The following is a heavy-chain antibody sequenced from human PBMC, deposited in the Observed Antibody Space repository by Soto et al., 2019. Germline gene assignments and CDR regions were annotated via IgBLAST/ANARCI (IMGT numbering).Heavy chain of an antibody. CDR2: TYHRGST. J-gene: IGHJ4*02. D-gene: IGHD3-3*01. V-gene: IGHV4-30-2*01. CDR3: ARGGRDFWSGVHFDY. Sequence: SLSLSYSVSVGSISSGGYSWIWILQPPGNGLEWIGYTYHRGSTYYNPSLKSRVTISVYRSKNQFSLKLSSVTAADTAVYYCARGGRDFWSGVHFDYWGQGTLVTGSS. CDR1: VGSISSGGYS.